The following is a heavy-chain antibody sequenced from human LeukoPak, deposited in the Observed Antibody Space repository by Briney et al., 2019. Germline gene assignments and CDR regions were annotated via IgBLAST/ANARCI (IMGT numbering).Heavy chain of an antibody. J-gene: IGHJ4*02. CDR3: GRVVSWNFDY. CDR1: GFTVSNYW. CDR2: INTVGNYT. D-gene: IGHD6-13*01. V-gene: IGHV3-74*01. Sequence: GGSLRLSCAASGFTVSNYWMHWVRQVPGQGLVWLSRINTVGNYTAYADSVKGRFTISRDDAKNTLYLEMNSLRAEDTAVYYCGRVVSWNFDYWGQGTLVTVSS.